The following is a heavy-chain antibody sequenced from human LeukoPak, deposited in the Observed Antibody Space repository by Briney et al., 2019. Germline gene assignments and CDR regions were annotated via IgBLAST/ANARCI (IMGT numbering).Heavy chain of an antibody. Sequence: SETLSLTCTVSGGSISSSSYYWGWIRQPPGKGLEWIGSIYYSGSTYYNPSLKSRVTISVDTSKNQFSLKLSSATAADTAVYYCARHRPGMDVWGQGTTVTVSS. V-gene: IGHV4-39*01. CDR1: GGSISSSSYY. J-gene: IGHJ6*02. CDR3: ARHRPGMDV. CDR2: IYYSGST.